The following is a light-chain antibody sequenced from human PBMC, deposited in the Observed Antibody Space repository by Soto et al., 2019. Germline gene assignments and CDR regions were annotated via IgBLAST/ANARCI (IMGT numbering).Light chain of an antibody. CDR1: SSDIGGYNY. CDR3: SSYTSRSTLYV. Sequence: QSVQTQPASVSGSPGQSITVSCTGTSSDIGGYNYVSWYQQHPGKAPKLMVYEVTNRPSGVSDRFSGSKSGNTASLTISGLQADDEGYYYCSSYTSRSTLYVFGTGTKLTVL. CDR2: EVT. V-gene: IGLV2-14*01. J-gene: IGLJ1*01.